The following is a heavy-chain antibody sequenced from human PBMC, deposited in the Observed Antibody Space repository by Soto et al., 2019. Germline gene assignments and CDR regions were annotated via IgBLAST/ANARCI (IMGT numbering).Heavy chain of an antibody. D-gene: IGHD4-4*01. Sequence: GGSLRLSCAASGFTFSSYDMHWVRQATGKGLEWVSAIGTAGDTYYPGSVKGRFTISRENAKNSLYLQMNSLRAGDTAVYYCARIHRDDYNYAFDIWGQGTMVTVSS. J-gene: IGHJ3*02. CDR3: ARIHRDDYNYAFDI. CDR1: GFTFSSYD. CDR2: IGTAGDT. V-gene: IGHV3-13*01.